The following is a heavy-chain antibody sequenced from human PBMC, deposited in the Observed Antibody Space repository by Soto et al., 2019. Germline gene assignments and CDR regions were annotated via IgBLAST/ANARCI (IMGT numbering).Heavy chain of an antibody. CDR2: IWYDRSNK. Sequence: QVQLVESGGGVVQPGRSLRLSCAASGFTFSSYGMHWVRQAPGKGLEWVAAIWYDRSNKYYADSVKGRFTISRDNSKNTLDLRINSLRAVAMAVYYCAGIPPTVTPTVACFDLWGRGAMVTVFS. J-gene: IGHJ2*01. CDR3: AGIPPTVTPTVACFDL. CDR1: GFTFSSYG. D-gene: IGHD4-17*01. V-gene: IGHV3-33*01.